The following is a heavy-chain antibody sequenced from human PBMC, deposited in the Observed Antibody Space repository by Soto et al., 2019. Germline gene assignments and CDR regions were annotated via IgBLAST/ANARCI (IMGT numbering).Heavy chain of an antibody. Sequence: EVQLVESGGGLVQPGGSLRLSCAASGLTFSSYSMNWVRQAPGKGLEWVSYISSSSSTIYYADSVKGRFTISRDNAKNSLSLQMNSLRAEDTAVYYCARHPERIAEIGWFDPWGQGTLVTVSS. V-gene: IGHV3-48*01. D-gene: IGHD6-13*01. CDR2: ISSSSSTI. CDR1: GLTFSSYS. J-gene: IGHJ5*02. CDR3: ARHPERIAEIGWFDP.